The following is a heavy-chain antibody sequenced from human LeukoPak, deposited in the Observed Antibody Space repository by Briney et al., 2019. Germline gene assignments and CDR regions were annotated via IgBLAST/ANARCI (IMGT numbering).Heavy chain of an antibody. Sequence: PSETLSLTCTVSGGSISSSSYYWGWIRQPPGKGLEWIGSIYYSGSTYYNPSLKSRVTISVDTSKNQFSLKLSSVTAADTAVYYCARDTFEPGIAAADLVDYWGQGTLVTVSS. V-gene: IGHV4-39*07. CDR3: ARDTFEPGIAAADLVDY. J-gene: IGHJ4*02. D-gene: IGHD6-13*01. CDR1: GGSISSSSYY. CDR2: IYYSGST.